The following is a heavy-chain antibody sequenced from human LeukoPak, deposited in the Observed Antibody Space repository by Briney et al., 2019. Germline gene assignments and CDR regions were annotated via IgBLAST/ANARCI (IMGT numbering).Heavy chain of an antibody. D-gene: IGHD5-18*01. Sequence: ASVKVSCKASGYTFTSNAMNWVRQAPGQGLEWMGMINTNTGNPTYAQGFTGRFVFSLDTSVSTAYLQISSLKAEDTAVYSCARGYSYGSPSEAYYFDYWGQGTLVTVSP. CDR3: ARGYSYGSPSEAYYFDY. J-gene: IGHJ4*02. CDR2: INTNTGNP. V-gene: IGHV7-4-1*02. CDR1: GYTFTSNA.